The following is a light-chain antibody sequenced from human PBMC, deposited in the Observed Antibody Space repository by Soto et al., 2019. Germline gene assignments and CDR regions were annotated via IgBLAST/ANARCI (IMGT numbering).Light chain of an antibody. J-gene: IGKJ1*01. V-gene: IGKV1-39*01. CDR1: QSISNY. Sequence: DIQMTQSPSSLSASVGDRVTITCRASQSISNYLNWYQQRPGEAPNLLIYGAYTLQSGVQSRFSGGGSGTDFTLTISGLQPEDFAIYYCQQSFSIPLTFGQGTKV. CDR3: QQSFSIPLT. CDR2: GAY.